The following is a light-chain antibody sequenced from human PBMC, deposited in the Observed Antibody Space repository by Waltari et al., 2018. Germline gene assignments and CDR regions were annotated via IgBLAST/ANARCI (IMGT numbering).Light chain of an antibody. CDR1: QSVSSPY. J-gene: IGKJ4*01. Sequence: EIVLTQSPGTLSLSPGERATLSCRASQSVSSPYLAWYQQKPGQAPRRLIYGASSRATGIPDRFSGSGSGTDFTLTISRLEPEDFAVYYCQQFVSSVVTFGGGTKVEIK. CDR3: QQFVSSVVT. V-gene: IGKV3-20*01. CDR2: GAS.